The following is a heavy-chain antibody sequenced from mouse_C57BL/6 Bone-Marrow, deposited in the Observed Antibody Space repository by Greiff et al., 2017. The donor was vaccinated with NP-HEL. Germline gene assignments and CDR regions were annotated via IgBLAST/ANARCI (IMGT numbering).Heavy chain of an antibody. CDR2: IYPGSGST. V-gene: IGHV1-55*01. CDR1: GYTFTSYW. D-gene: IGHD1-1*01. Sequence: VQLQQSGAELVKPGASVKMSCKASGYTFTSYWITWVKQRPGQGLEWIGDIYPGSGSTNYNEKFKSKATLTVDTSSSTAYMQLSSLTSEDSAVYYCARSDYALRAWFAYWGQGTLVTVSA. CDR3: ARSDYALRAWFAY. J-gene: IGHJ3*01.